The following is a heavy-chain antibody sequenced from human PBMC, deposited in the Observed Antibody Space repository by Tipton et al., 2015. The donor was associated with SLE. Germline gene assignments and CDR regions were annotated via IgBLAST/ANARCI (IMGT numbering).Heavy chain of an antibody. CDR3: AKDGTSSSWYDWYFDL. CDR2: IRYDGSNK. D-gene: IGHD6-13*01. J-gene: IGHJ2*01. CDR1: GFTFSSYG. V-gene: IGHV3-30*02. Sequence: SGFTFSSYGMHWVRQAPGKGLEWVAFIRYDGSNKYYADSVKGRFTTSRDNSKNTLYLQMNSLRAEDTAVYYCAKDGTSSSWYDWYFDLWGRGTLVTVSS.